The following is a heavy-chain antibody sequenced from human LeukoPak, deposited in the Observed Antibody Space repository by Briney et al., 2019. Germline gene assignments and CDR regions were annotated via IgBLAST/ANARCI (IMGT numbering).Heavy chain of an antibody. CDR1: GGSIRSSSYY. J-gene: IGHJ3*02. Sequence: SETLSLTCTVSGGSIRSSSYYWGWIRQPPGKGLEWIGTLYYRRSTYYNPSLKSRVTISVDTSKNHFSLKLSSVTAADTAVYYCARERDNWNDVPDAFDIRGQGTLVTVSS. CDR2: LYYRRST. V-gene: IGHV4-39*07. D-gene: IGHD1-1*01. CDR3: ARERDNWNDVPDAFDI.